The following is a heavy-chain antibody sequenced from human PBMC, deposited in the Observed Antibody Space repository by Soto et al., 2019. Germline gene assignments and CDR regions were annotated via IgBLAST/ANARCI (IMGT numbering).Heavy chain of an antibody. D-gene: IGHD3-22*01. CDR3: ARRHDTSGYVEY. V-gene: IGHV5-51*01. CDR2: IYPGDSDT. J-gene: IGHJ4*02. CDR1: VYSFTTYW. Sequence: PGEALKISCQGSVYSFTTYWIGWVRQMPGKGLEWMGIIYPGDSDTRYSPSFQGQVTISADKSISTAYLQWSSLKASDTAMYYCARRHDTSGYVEYWGQGTLVTVSS.